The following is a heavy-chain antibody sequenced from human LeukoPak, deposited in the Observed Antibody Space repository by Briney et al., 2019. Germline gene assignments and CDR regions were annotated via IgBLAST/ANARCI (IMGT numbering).Heavy chain of an antibody. CDR2: IRGSGGST. D-gene: IGHD2-8*01. CDR1: GFTFCSYA. J-gene: IGHJ4*02. Sequence: GGPLRLLCAASGFTFCSYAMTWARQARGKAVEWVSTIRGSGGSTYHADSVKGHFTISRDNSKNTLYLQMNSLKGEDTAVYYCARGTSSWYAGALDYWGQGTLVTVSS. CDR3: ARGTSSWYAGALDY. V-gene: IGHV3-23*01.